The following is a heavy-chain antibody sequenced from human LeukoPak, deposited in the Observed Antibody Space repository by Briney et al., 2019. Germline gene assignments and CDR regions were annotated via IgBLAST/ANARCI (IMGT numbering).Heavy chain of an antibody. D-gene: IGHD4/OR15-4a*01. V-gene: IGHV3-23*01. CDR1: GFTFTPFT. Sequence: GGSLRLSCVASGFTFTPFTMNWVRQAPGKGLEWVSGISGSDSSTYYGDSVKGRFTISRDNSKNTVYLHMNRLRAEDTAVYYCAKGDPAKTFDYWGQGTLVTVSS. CDR2: ISGSDSST. J-gene: IGHJ4*02. CDR3: AKGDPAKTFDY.